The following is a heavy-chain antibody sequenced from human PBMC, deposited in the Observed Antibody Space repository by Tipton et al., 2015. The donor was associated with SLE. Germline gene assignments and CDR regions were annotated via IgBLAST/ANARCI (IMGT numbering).Heavy chain of an antibody. CDR3: TKGADFWSGYHEFDY. CDR1: GFTFSSFW. Sequence: SLRLSCVTSGFTFSSFWMTWVRRTPGKGLEWVANIAQDGSDKFYVNSVKGRFTISRDNSKNMLYLEMSGLRAEDTAVYYCTKGADFWSGYHEFDYWGLGTLVTVSS. J-gene: IGHJ4*02. CDR2: IAQDGSDK. V-gene: IGHV3-7*03. D-gene: IGHD3-3*01.